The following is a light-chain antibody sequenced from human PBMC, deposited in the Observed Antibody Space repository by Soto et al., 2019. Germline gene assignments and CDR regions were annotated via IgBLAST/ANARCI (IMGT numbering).Light chain of an antibody. V-gene: IGKV3-15*01. Sequence: EIVMTQSPATLSVSPGERVTFSCRASQSVTSNLGWYQHKPGQAPRLLIYGASTGATGIPARFSGSGSGTEFTLTISSLQSEDFAIYYCQQYSNRPVTFGGGTKVDNK. CDR1: QSVTSN. J-gene: IGKJ4*01. CDR3: QQYSNRPVT. CDR2: GAS.